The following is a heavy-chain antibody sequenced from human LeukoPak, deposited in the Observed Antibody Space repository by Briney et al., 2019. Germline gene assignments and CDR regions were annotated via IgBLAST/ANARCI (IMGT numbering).Heavy chain of an antibody. D-gene: IGHD4-17*01. CDR1: GYTFTSYG. CDR3: ARDLRPYGDSHYYYYMDV. J-gene: IGHJ6*03. V-gene: IGHV1-18*01. Sequence: ASVKVSCKASGYTFTSYGISWVRQAPGQGLEWMGWISAYNGNTNYAQELQGRVTMTTDTSTSTAYMELRSLRSDDTAVHYCARDLRPYGDSHYYYYMDVWGKGTTVTVSS. CDR2: ISAYNGNT.